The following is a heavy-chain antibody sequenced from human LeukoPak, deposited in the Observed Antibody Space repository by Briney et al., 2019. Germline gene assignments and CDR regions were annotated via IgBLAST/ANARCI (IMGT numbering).Heavy chain of an antibody. Sequence: GRSLRLSCAASGFTFSSYSMNWVRQAPGKGLEWVSYISSSSSTIYYADSVKGRFTISRDNAKNSLYLQMNSLRAEDTAVYYCTRAPPSSSWSGNDYWGQGTLVTVSS. D-gene: IGHD6-13*01. J-gene: IGHJ4*02. V-gene: IGHV3-48*01. CDR2: ISSSSSTI. CDR3: TRAPPSSSWSGNDY. CDR1: GFTFSSYS.